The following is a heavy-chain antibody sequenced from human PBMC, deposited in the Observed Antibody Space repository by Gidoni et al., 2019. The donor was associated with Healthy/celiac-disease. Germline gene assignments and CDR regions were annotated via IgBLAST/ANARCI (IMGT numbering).Heavy chain of an antibody. Sequence: EVQLVESGGGLVKPGGSLRRYCEASGFTFRSYSMNWVRPAPGKGLEGVSSISSCSWYIYYPGSVKGPFPISRENAKNSLFSPMNSLGAEDTALYYCARDGGSSWLADYYMDVWGKGTTVTVSS. CDR1: GFTFRSYS. CDR2: ISSCSWYI. D-gene: IGHD6-13*01. CDR3: ARDGGSSWLADYYMDV. V-gene: IGHV3-21*01. J-gene: IGHJ6*03.